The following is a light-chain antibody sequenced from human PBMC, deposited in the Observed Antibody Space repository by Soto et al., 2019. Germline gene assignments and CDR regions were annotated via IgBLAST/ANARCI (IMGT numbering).Light chain of an antibody. CDR3: QQHNNWPPSIT. Sequence: EIVLTQSPATPSLSPGERATFSCRASQSVSSYLAWYQQKPGQAPRLLIYDASTRATGIAARFSGSGSRTDFTLTISSLEPEDFAVYYCQQHNNWPPSITFGQGTRLEIK. J-gene: IGKJ5*01. CDR1: QSVSSY. CDR2: DAS. V-gene: IGKV3-11*01.